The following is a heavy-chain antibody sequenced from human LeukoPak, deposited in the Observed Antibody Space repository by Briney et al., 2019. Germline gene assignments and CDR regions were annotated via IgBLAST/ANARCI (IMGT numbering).Heavy chain of an antibody. D-gene: IGHD3-10*01. J-gene: IGHJ5*02. CDR3: ARAGVYYDSGSHRGWFDP. V-gene: IGHV1-2*02. CDR2: INPNSGGT. CDR1: GYTFTGYY. Sequence: GASVKVSCKASGYTFTGYYMHWVRQAPGQGLERMGWINPNSGGTNSAQKFQGRVTMTRDTSISTAYMELSRLRSDDTAVYYCARAGVYYDSGSHRGWFDPWGQGTLVTVSS.